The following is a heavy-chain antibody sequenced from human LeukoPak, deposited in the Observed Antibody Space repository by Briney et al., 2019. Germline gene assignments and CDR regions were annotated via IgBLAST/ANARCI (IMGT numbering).Heavy chain of an antibody. CDR3: ARYDGGATADF. Sequence: ESLKISCKVSGHSLNNYWIAWVRQMPGKGLEWMGIVFPADSDTRYSPSFQGQVTISADKSINTAYLQWSSLKASDTATYYCARYDGGATADFWGQGTLVTVSS. V-gene: IGHV5-51*01. CDR1: GHSLNNYW. D-gene: IGHD1-26*01. J-gene: IGHJ4*02. CDR2: VFPADSDT.